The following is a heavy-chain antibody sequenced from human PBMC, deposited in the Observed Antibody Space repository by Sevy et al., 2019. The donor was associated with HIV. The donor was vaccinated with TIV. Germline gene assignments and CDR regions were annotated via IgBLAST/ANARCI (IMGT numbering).Heavy chain of an antibody. Sequence: GGSLRLSCAASGFTFSSYSMNWVRQAPGKGLEWVAVIWYDGSNKYYADSEKGRFTISRDNSKNTLYLQMNSLRAEDTAVYYCARKLGYCSSTSCYYYYYGMDVWGQGTTVTVSS. CDR2: IWYDGSNK. V-gene: IGHV3-33*08. CDR3: ARKLGYCSSTSCYYYYYGMDV. J-gene: IGHJ6*02. D-gene: IGHD2-2*01. CDR1: GFTFSSYS.